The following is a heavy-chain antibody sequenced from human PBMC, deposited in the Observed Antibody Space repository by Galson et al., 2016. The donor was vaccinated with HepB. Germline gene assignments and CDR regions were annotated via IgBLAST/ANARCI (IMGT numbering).Heavy chain of an antibody. CDR3: AREAAVAGFDF. D-gene: IGHD6-19*01. CDR2: INPSGGVT. V-gene: IGHV1-46*01. Sequence: FTTYYLHWVRQAPGQGLEWMGIINPSGGVTSYAQRLQGRVTMTRDTSTSTVYMELSSLRYDDTAIYYCAREAAVAGFDFWGQGTLVTVSS. J-gene: IGHJ4*02. CDR1: FTTYY.